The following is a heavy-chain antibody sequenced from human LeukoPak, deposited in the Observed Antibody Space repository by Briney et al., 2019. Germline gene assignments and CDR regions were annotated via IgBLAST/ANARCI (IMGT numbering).Heavy chain of an antibody. J-gene: IGHJ4*02. Sequence: PSETLSLTCTVSGGSISSYYWSWIRLPPGKGLEWIGYIYYSGSTNYNPSLKSRVTISVDTSKNQFSLKLSSVTAADTAVYYCARHSRGYFDYWGQGTLVTVSS. CDR1: GGSISSYY. CDR2: IYYSGST. CDR3: ARHSRGYFDY. V-gene: IGHV4-59*01.